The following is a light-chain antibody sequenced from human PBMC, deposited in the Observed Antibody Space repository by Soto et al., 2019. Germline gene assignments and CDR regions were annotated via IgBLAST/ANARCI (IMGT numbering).Light chain of an antibody. J-gene: IGLJ2*01. V-gene: IGLV4-69*01. CDR3: QTWGTGIVV. Sequence: QLVLTQSPSASASLGASVKLTCTLSSGHSNYAIAWHQQQPEKGPRYLMKLNSDGSHSKRDGIPDRFSGSSSGAERYLTISSLQSEDEADYYCQTWGTGIVVFGGGTKLTVL. CDR2: LNSDGSH. CDR1: SGHSNYA.